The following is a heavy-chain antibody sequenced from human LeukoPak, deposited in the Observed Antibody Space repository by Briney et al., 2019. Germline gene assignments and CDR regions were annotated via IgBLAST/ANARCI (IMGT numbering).Heavy chain of an antibody. CDR2: IYSGGST. V-gene: IGHV3-53*05. CDR1: GFTVSSNY. J-gene: IGHJ4*02. Sequence: GGSLRLSCAASGFTVSSNYMSWVRQAPGKGLEWVSVIYSGGSTYYADSVKGRFTISRDNSKNTLYLQMNSLRAEDTAVYYCANSYVRSPFDYWGQGTLVTVSS. D-gene: IGHD3-16*01. CDR3: ANSYVRSPFDY.